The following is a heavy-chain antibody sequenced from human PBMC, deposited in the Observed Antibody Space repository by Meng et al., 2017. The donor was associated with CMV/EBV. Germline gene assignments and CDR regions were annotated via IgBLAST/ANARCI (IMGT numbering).Heavy chain of an antibody. CDR1: GYTFTSYY. Sequence: ASVKVSCKASGYTFTSYYMHWVRQAPGQGLEWMGIINPSGGSTSYAQKFQGRVTMTRDTSTSTVCMELSSLRSEDTAVYYCARVTQLAPKQLRSLYYFDYWGQGTLVTVSS. V-gene: IGHV1-46*01. CDR2: INPSGGST. CDR3: ARVTQLAPKQLRSLYYFDY. J-gene: IGHJ4*02. D-gene: IGHD6-6*01.